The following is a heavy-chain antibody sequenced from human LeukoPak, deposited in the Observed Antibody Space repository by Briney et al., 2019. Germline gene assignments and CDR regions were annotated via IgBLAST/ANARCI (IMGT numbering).Heavy chain of an antibody. V-gene: IGHV3-33*06. CDR3: AKDRGHIVATISFDY. J-gene: IGHJ4*02. CDR2: IWYDGSNK. Sequence: GGSLRLSRAASGFTFSSYGMHWVRQAPGKGLEWVAVIWYDGSNKYYADSVKGRFTISRDNSKNTLYLQMNSLRAEDTAVYYCAKDRGHIVATISFDYWGQGTLVTVSS. D-gene: IGHD5-12*01. CDR1: GFTFSSYG.